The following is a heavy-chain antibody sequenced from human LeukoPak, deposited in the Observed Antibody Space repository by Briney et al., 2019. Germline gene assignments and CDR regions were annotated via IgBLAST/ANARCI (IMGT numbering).Heavy chain of an antibody. V-gene: IGHV4-59*08. J-gene: IGHJ4*02. CDR3: ARRGAICSGGSCYSGFVDY. D-gene: IGHD2-15*01. Sequence: SETLSLTCTVSGGSISSYYWSWIRQPPGKGLEWIGYIYYSGSTNYNPPLKSRVTISVDTSKNQFSLKLSSVTAADTAVYYCARRGAICSGGSCYSGFVDYWGQGTLVTVSS. CDR1: GGSISSYY. CDR2: IYYSGST.